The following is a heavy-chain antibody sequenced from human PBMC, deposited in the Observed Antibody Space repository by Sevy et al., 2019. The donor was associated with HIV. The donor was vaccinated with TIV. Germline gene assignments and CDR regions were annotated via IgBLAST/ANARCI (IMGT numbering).Heavy chain of an antibody. D-gene: IGHD6-19*01. J-gene: IGHJ5*01. CDR1: GGSVTGYF. CDR2: TYYSGTT. CDR3: ARHAAVATSSFDF. Sequence: SETLSLTCSVSGGSVTGYFWSWIRQPPGKGLEWIAYTYYSGTTIYNPSLKSRVTISVDTSRSQFSLKLSSVTAADTAMYFCARHAAVATSSFDFWGQGTLVTVSS. V-gene: IGHV4-59*08.